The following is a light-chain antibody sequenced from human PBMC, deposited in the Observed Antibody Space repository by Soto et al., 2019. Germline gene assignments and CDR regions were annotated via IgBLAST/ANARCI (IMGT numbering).Light chain of an antibody. CDR1: QSVTSGY. V-gene: IGKV3-20*01. J-gene: IGKJ4*01. CDR3: QQYGRSPLT. CDR2: GAS. Sequence: EIVLTQSPGALSLSLGEKVTLSCRASQSVTSGYLVWYQQKPGQPPRLLIYGASSRATGIPDRFSGSGSGTDFTLTISRLEPEDSAVYYCQQYGRSPLTFGGGTKVEIK.